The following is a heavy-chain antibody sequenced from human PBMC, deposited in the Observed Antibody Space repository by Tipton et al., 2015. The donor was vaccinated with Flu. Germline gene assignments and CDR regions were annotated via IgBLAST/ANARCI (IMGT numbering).Heavy chain of an antibody. CDR1: GGSLSSYY. CDR2: IYTSGGS. Sequence: TLSLTCTVSGGSLSSYYWSWIRQPAGKGLEWIGRIYTSGGSKYNPSLRGRLTMSVDASKREFSLKLGSVTAADTAVYYCARGSGSGTFMIFDFWGRGMLVTVSS. J-gene: IGHJ4*02. CDR3: ARGSGSGTFMIFDF. V-gene: IGHV4-4*07. D-gene: IGHD3-10*01.